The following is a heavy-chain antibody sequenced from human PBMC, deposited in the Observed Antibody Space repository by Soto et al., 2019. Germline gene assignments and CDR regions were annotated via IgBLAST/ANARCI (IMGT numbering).Heavy chain of an antibody. CDR1: GGSFSGYY. CDR3: AREAWLSWFDP. V-gene: IGHV4-34*01. D-gene: IGHD3-10*01. CDR2: INHSGST. Sequence: QVQLQQWGAGLLKPSETLSLTCAVYGGSFSGYYWSWIRQPPGKGLEWIREINHSGSTNYNPSLKSRVTISVDTSKNQFSLKLSSVTAADTAVYYCAREAWLSWFDPWGQGTLVTVSS. J-gene: IGHJ5*02.